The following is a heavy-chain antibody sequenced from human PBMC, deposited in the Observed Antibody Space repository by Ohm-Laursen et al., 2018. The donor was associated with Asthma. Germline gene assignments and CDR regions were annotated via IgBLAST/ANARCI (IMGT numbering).Heavy chain of an antibody. V-gene: IGHV2-5*02. CDR1: GFSLTTSGVG. D-gene: IGHD6-6*01. J-gene: IGHJ4*02. CDR2: IYWDDDK. CDR3: ARTRPYSSSWDYFDY. Sequence: TQTLTLTCTFSGFSLTTSGVGVGWIRQPPGKALEWLALIYWDDDKRYSPSLKSRLTITKDTSKNQVVLTMTNMDPVDTATYYCARTRPYSSSWDYFDYWGQGTLVTVSS.